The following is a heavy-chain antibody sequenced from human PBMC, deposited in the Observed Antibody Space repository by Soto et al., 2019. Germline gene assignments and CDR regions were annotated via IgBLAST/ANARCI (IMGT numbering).Heavy chain of an antibody. CDR2: IYYSGST. CDR1: GGSISSYY. Sequence: QVQLQESGPGLVKPSETLSLTCTVSGGSISSYYWSWIRQPPGKGLEWIGYIYYSGSTNYNPSLKSRVTLXXDXSXXQSSLKRSSVTAADTAVYYCARSNVRGVRQYGMDVWGQGTTVTVSS. J-gene: IGHJ6*02. CDR3: ARSNVRGVRQYGMDV. D-gene: IGHD3-10*01. V-gene: IGHV4-59*01.